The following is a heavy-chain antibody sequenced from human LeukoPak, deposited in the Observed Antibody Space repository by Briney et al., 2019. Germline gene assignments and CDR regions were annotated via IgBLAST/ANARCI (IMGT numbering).Heavy chain of an antibody. Sequence: PGGSLRLSCAASGFTVTSNYMSWVRQAPGKALEWVSVIYSGGSTNYADSVKGRFTISTDNSKNMLYLQMNSLRGEDTAVYYCARDSPVSGVDYWGQGTLVTVSS. D-gene: IGHD5/OR15-5a*01. J-gene: IGHJ4*02. CDR1: GFTVTSNY. CDR3: ARDSPVSGVDY. CDR2: IYSGGST. V-gene: IGHV3-53*01.